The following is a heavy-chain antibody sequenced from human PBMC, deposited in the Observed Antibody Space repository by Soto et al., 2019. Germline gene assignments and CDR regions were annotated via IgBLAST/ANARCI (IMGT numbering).Heavy chain of an antibody. D-gene: IGHD2-21*01. CDR2: IKSKTDGGTT. V-gene: IGHV3-15*07. CDR3: VSIPNR. J-gene: IGHJ5*02. Sequence: EVQLVESGGGLVQPGESLRLSCAASGFTFTNAWMTWVRQAPGKGLEWVGRIKSKTDGGTTDYSAPVKGRFTISRDDSKNTLYLQMNSLKSEDTAVYYCVSIPNRWGQGTQVTVSS. CDR1: GFTFTNAW.